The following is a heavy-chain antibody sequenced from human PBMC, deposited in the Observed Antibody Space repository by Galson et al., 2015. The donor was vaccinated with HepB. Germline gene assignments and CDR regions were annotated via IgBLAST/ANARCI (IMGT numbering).Heavy chain of an antibody. CDR2: INPYSGGT. D-gene: IGHD3-22*01. J-gene: IGHJ4*02. V-gene: IGHV1-2*02. CDR1: GYTFTGYY. Sequence: SVKVSCKASGYTFTGYYMNWARQAPGQGLEWMGWINPYSGGTNYVQKFQGRVTMTRDMSITTAYMELSGLTSDDTAIYYCARGGFYDKFFDYWGQGTVLTVSS. CDR3: ARGGFYDKFFDY.